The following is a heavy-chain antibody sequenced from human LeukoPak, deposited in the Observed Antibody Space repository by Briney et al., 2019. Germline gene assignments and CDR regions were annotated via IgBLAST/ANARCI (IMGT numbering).Heavy chain of an antibody. Sequence: GGSLRHSCAASGFTFSRHGMHWVRQAPGKGLEWVAVIWYDGSDKYYADSVKGRFTISRDNSKNTLYLQMNSLRAEDTAVYYCARDISSRHFDHLGQGTLVTVSS. V-gene: IGHV3-33*01. CDR2: IWYDGSDK. CDR3: ARDISSRHFDH. CDR1: GFTFSRHG. J-gene: IGHJ4*02. D-gene: IGHD6-6*01.